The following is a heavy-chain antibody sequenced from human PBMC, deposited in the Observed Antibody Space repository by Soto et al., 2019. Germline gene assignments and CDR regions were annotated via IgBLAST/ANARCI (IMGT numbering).Heavy chain of an antibody. Sequence: GESLKISCKGSGYRFSSYWIGWVRQMPGKGLEWMGFIYPGDSDTRYSPAFQGQVTISADRSISTAYLQWSSLKASDTATYYCARQRSCSSTSCYALDVWGLGTTVTVSS. CDR3: ARQRSCSSTSCYALDV. J-gene: IGHJ6*01. V-gene: IGHV5-51*01. CDR1: GYRFSSYW. CDR2: IYPGDSDT. D-gene: IGHD2-2*01.